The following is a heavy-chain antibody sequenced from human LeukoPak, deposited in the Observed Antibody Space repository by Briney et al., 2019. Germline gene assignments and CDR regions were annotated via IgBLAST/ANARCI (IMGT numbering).Heavy chain of an antibody. Sequence: ASVTVSCKASGYTFTSYDINWVRQATGQGLEWMGWMNPNSGNTGYAQKFQGRVTMTRNTSISTAYMELSSLRSEDTAVYYCSSSSRGYYYMDVWGKGTTVTVSS. V-gene: IGHV1-8*01. CDR1: GYTFTSYD. D-gene: IGHD3-10*01. J-gene: IGHJ6*03. CDR2: MNPNSGNT. CDR3: SSSSRGYYYMDV.